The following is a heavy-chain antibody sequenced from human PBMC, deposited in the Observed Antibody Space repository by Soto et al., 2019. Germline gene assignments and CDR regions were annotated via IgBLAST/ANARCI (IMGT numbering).Heavy chain of an antibody. CDR3: ATANWRHHSFDP. V-gene: IGHV4-34*01. Sequence: SETLSLTCAVYGGSFSGYYWSWLRQPPGKGLEWIGEINHSGSPNYNPSLKSRVTISVDTSKNQFSLKMTSVTAADTAVYYCATANWRHHSFDPWGQGTLVTVSS. J-gene: IGHJ5*02. CDR2: INHSGSP. D-gene: IGHD1-1*01. CDR1: GGSFSGYY.